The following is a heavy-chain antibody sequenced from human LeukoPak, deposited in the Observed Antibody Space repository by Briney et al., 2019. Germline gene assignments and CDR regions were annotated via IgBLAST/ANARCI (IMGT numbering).Heavy chain of an antibody. CDR1: GYTFTSYY. CDR2: INPSGGST. J-gene: IGHJ4*02. CDR3: AGEGIAVAGTGPLEY. V-gene: IGHV1-46*01. Sequence: ASVKVSCKASGYTFTSYYMHWVRQAPGQGLEWMGIINPSGGSTSYAQKFQGRVTMTRDMSTSTVYMELSSLRSEDTAVYYCAGEGIAVAGTGPLEYWGQGTLVTVSS. D-gene: IGHD6-19*01.